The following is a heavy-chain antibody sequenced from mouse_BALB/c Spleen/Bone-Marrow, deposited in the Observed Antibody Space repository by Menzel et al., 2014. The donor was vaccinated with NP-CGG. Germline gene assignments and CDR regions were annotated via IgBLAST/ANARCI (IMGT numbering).Heavy chain of an antibody. V-gene: IGHV2-9*02. CDR2: IWAGGST. J-gene: IGHJ3*01. CDR3: ARVFTTATWGFAY. D-gene: IGHD1-2*01. CDR1: GFSLTSYG. Sequence: VQGVESGPGLVAPSQSLTITCTVSGFSLTSYGVHWVRQPPGKGLEWLGAIWAGGSTNYNSALMSRLSITKDNSKSQVFLEMDSLQTDDTAMYYCARVFTTATWGFAYWGQGTLVTVSA.